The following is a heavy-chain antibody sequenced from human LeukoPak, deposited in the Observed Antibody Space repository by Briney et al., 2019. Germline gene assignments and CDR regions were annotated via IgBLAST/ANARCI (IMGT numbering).Heavy chain of an antibody. D-gene: IGHD6-13*01. V-gene: IGHV6-1*01. CDR3: ARVRIAAAGVFPNYYYYGMDV. Sequence: SQTLSLTFAISGDSVSSNSVAWNCIRQSPSRGLEWLGRTYYRSKWYNDYAVSVKSRIAINPDTSRNQSSLQLNSVTPEDTAVYYCARVRIAAAGVFPNYYYYGMDVWGQGTTVTVSS. CDR1: GDSVSSNSVA. CDR2: TYYRSKWYN. J-gene: IGHJ6*02.